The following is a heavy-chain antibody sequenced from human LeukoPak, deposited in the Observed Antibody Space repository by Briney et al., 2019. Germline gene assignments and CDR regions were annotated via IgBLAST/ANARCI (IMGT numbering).Heavy chain of an antibody. J-gene: IGHJ4*02. Sequence: SETLSLTCTVSGGSISSYYWSWIRQPPGKGLEWIGYIYYSGSTNYNPSLKSRVTISVDTSKNQFSLKLSSVTAADTAVYYCARTPLNYDSSGYTIDYWGQGTLVTVSS. CDR3: ARTPLNYDSSGYTIDY. D-gene: IGHD3-22*01. CDR2: IYYSGST. CDR1: GGSISSYY. V-gene: IGHV4-59*01.